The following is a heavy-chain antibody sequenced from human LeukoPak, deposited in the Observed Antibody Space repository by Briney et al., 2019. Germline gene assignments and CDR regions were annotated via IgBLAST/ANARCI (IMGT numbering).Heavy chain of an antibody. D-gene: IGHD6-25*01. J-gene: IGHJ5*02. V-gene: IGHV1-2*02. CDR3: VRQRISGGWFDP. CDR2: INPNSGGT. Sequence: ASVKVSCKASGYTFTGYYMHWVRQAPGQGLEWMGWINPNSGGTNYAQKFQGRVTVTRDTSISTAYMELSRLRSDDTAVYYCVRQRISGGWFDPWGQGTLVTVSS. CDR1: GYTFTGYY.